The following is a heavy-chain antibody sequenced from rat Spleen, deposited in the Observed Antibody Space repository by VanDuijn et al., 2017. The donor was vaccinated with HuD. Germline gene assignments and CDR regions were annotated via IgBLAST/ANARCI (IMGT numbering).Heavy chain of an antibody. Sequence: EVQLVESGGGRVQPGRSLRLSCVASGITFNNYWMTWIRQAPGKGLEWVASISNIDDTYYSDSVKGRFSVSRDNAKSTLYLQMNNLRSEDTAIYYCVRQDTSGYSNWFTYWGQGTLVTVSS. J-gene: IGHJ3*01. CDR3: VRQDTSGYSNWFTY. D-gene: IGHD4-3*01. CDR2: ISNIDDT. CDR1: GITFNNYW. V-gene: IGHV5-31*01.